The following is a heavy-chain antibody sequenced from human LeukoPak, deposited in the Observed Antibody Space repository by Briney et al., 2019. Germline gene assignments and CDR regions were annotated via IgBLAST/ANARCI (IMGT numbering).Heavy chain of an antibody. V-gene: IGHV3-23*01. Sequence: PGGSLRLSCAASGFTFNTDAMSCARQAPGKGLEWVSAISASGGGTYYADSVRGRFTVSRDDSKNTLYLQMNSLRAEDTAIYYCAKLLTSSSSYWGQGTLVTVSS. CDR3: AKLLTSSSSY. CDR2: ISASGGGT. D-gene: IGHD6-6*01. CDR1: GFTFNTDA. J-gene: IGHJ4*02.